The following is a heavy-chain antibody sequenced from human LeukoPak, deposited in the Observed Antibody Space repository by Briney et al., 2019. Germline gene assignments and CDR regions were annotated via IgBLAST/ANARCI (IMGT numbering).Heavy chain of an antibody. Sequence: SETLSLTCAVSGGSISSSNYYWGWIRQPPGKGLEWIGSIYYSGSTYYKSSLKSRITISVDTSKNQFSLKLSSVTAADTAVYYCAREPIVVVTRGYFDYWGQGTLVTVSS. J-gene: IGHJ4*02. CDR2: IYYSGST. CDR3: AREPIVVVTRGYFDY. D-gene: IGHD2-21*02. V-gene: IGHV4-39*02. CDR1: GGSISSSNYY.